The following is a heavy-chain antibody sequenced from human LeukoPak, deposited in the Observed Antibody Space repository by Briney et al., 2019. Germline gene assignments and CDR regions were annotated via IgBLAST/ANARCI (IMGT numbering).Heavy chain of an antibody. D-gene: IGHD2-2*02. CDR1: GGTFSSYA. CDR2: INPNSGGT. Sequence: GASVKVSCKASGGTFSSYAISWVRQAPGQGLEWMGWINPNSGGTNYAQKFQGRVTMTRDTSISTAYMELSRLRSDDTAVYYCARGHIVVVPAAIGYWGQGTLVTVSS. V-gene: IGHV1-2*02. CDR3: ARGHIVVVPAAIGY. J-gene: IGHJ4*02.